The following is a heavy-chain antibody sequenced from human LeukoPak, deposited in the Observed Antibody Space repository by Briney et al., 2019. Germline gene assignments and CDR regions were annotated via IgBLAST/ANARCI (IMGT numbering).Heavy chain of an antibody. CDR3: AKDGGDYQFDY. CDR1: GFTFSSYA. J-gene: IGHJ4*02. CDR2: ISGSGGYT. D-gene: IGHD4-17*01. V-gene: IGHV3-23*01. Sequence: PGGSLRLSCAASGFTFSSYAVSWVRQAPGKGLEWVSAISGSGGYTYYADSVKGRFTISRVNSKNTLYLQMNSLRAEDTAVYYCAKDGGDYQFDYWGQGTLVTVSS.